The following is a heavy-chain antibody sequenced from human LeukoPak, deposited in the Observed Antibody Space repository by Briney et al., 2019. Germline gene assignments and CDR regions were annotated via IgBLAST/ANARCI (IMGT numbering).Heavy chain of an antibody. J-gene: IGHJ5*02. D-gene: IGHD4/OR15-4a*01. V-gene: IGHV1-69*13. CDR1: GGTFSSYA. CDR3: AREVLQQNTPRKNWFDP. CDR2: IIPIFGTA. Sequence: SVKVSCKASGGTFSSYAISWVRQAPGQGLEWMGGIIPIFGTANYAQKFQGRVTITADESTSAAYMELSSLRSEDTAVYYCAREVLQQNTPRKNWFDPWGQGTLVTVSS.